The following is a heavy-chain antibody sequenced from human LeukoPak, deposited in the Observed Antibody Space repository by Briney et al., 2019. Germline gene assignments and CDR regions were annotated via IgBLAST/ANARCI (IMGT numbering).Heavy chain of an antibody. Sequence: PGGSLRLPCAASGFTFSSYGMHWVRQAPGKGLEWVAFIRYDGSNKYYADSVKGRFTISRDNSKNTLYLQMNSLRAEDTAVYYCAKDAATVTIHWFDPWGQGTLVTVSS. CDR1: GFTFSSYG. J-gene: IGHJ5*02. CDR2: IRYDGSNK. CDR3: AKDAATVTIHWFDP. D-gene: IGHD4-17*01. V-gene: IGHV3-30*02.